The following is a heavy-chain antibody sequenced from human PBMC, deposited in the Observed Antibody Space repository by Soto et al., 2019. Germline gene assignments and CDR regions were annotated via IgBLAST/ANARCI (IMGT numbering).Heavy chain of an antibody. D-gene: IGHD3-9*01. V-gene: IGHV4-59*01. CDR3: SRDRSYYESLTGHPHYYYYGMDV. CDR1: GDSITNYY. CDR2: IYYTGTT. Sequence: SETLSLTCTVSGDSITNYYWSWIRQPPGKGLEWLGDIYYTGTTNYNPSLESRVTISADTSKKQFSLKLSSVTAADTAVYYRSRDRSYYESLTGHPHYYYYGMDVWGQGTTVTVSS. J-gene: IGHJ6*02.